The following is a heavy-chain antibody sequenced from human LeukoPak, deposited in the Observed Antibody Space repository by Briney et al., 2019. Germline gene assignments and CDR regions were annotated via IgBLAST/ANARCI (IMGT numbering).Heavy chain of an antibody. Sequence: SETLSLTCTVSGGSISSTSYYWAWIRQPPGKGLEWIGTINYSGSTYYNPSLKSRVTISVDTSKNQISLKLNSVTAADTAMYYCARHGELLSPFQTWGQGTLVTVSS. J-gene: IGHJ5*02. V-gene: IGHV4-39*01. CDR1: GGSISSTSYY. D-gene: IGHD2-21*01. CDR2: INYSGST. CDR3: ARHGELLSPFQT.